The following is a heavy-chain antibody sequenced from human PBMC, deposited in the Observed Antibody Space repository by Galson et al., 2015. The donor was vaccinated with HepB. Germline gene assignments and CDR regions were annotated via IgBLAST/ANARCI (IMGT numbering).Heavy chain of an antibody. CDR3: ASTNWFDY. D-gene: IGHD2-8*01. CDR1: GFTFSSYA. Sequence: SLRLSCAAYGFTFSSYAMHWVRQAPGKGLEWVAVISYDGSNKYYADSVKGRFTISRDNSKNTLYLQMNSLRAEDTAVYYCASTNWFDYWGQGTLVTVSS. V-gene: IGHV3-30*04. J-gene: IGHJ4*02. CDR2: ISYDGSNK.